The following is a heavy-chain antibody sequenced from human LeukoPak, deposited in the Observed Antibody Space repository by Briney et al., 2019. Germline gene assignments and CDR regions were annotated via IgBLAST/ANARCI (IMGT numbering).Heavy chain of an antibody. Sequence: GGSLRLSREASGFTFSGHWMTWVRQAPGKGLEWVANIKRDESDKHYVDSVKGRFTISRDNAKNLLYLEMNSLRAEDTAIYYCARDLTPYCTNGVCFDAFDIWGQGTMVTVSP. D-gene: IGHD2-8*01. CDR1: GFTFSGHW. V-gene: IGHV3-7*01. J-gene: IGHJ3*02. CDR3: ARDLTPYCTNGVCFDAFDI. CDR2: IKRDESDK.